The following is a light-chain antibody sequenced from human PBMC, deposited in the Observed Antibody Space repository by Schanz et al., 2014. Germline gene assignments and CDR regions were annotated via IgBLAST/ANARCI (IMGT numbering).Light chain of an antibody. CDR3: SSYAGIKKTL. V-gene: IGLV2-14*02. CDR1: SSDIWAYDL. CDR2: EAN. J-gene: IGLJ3*02. Sequence: QSALTQPASVSGSPGPSITISCSGTSSDIWAYDLVSWYQQYPDKVPKLMIYEANKRPSGVSNRFSGSKSGNTASLTIAGXXXEDEADYYCSSYAGIKKTLFGGGTKLTVL.